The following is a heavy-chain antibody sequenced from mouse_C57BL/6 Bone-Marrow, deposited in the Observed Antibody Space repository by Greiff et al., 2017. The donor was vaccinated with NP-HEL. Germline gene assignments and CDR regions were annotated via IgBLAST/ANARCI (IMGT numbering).Heavy chain of an antibody. J-gene: IGHJ1*03. CDR3: TTGLRYFDV. Sequence: SGAELVRPGASVKLSCTASGFNIKDDYMHWVKQRPEQGLEWIGWIDPENGDTEYASKFQGKATITADTSSNTAYLQLSSLTSEDTAVYYCTTGLRYFDVWGTGTTVTVSS. V-gene: IGHV14-4*01. D-gene: IGHD2-4*01. CDR2: IDPENGDT. CDR1: GFNIKDDY.